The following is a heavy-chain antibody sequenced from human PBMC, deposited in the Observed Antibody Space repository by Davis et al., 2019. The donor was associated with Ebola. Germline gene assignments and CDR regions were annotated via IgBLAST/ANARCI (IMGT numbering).Heavy chain of an antibody. CDR2: IYYSGST. Sequence: GSLRLSCTVSGGSISSYYWSWIRQPPGKGLEWIGYIYYSGSTNYNPSLKSRVTISVDTSKNQSSLKLSSVTAADTAVYYCARLLYYYGMDVWGQGTTVTVSS. J-gene: IGHJ6*02. CDR1: GGSISSYY. V-gene: IGHV4-59*08. CDR3: ARLLYYYGMDV.